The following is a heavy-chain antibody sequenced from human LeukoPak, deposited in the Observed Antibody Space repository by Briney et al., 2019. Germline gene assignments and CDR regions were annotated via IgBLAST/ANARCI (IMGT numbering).Heavy chain of an antibody. CDR2: INHSGST. CDR3: ARHQYYDFWSGYPDALDI. V-gene: IGHV4-34*01. Sequence: KPSETLSLTCAVYGGSFSGYYWSWIRQPPGKGLEWIGEINHSGSTNYSPSLKSRVTISVDTSKNQFSLKLSSVTAADTAVYYCARHQYYDFWSGYPDALDIWGQGTMVTVSS. CDR1: GGSFSGYY. J-gene: IGHJ3*02. D-gene: IGHD3-3*01.